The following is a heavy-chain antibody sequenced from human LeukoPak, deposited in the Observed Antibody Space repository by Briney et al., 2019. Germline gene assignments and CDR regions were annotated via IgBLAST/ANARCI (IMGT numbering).Heavy chain of an antibody. J-gene: IGHJ4*02. CDR2: ISGSGDST. D-gene: IGHD5-24*01. CDR1: GFTFYSYG. Sequence: GGSLRLSCAASGFTFYSYGMSWVRQAPGKGLEWVSAISGSGDSTYYADSVKGRFTISRDNSKNTLYLQMNSLRADDTAVYYCARDDAWLQYGNWGQGTLVTVSS. CDR3: ARDDAWLQYGN. V-gene: IGHV3-23*01.